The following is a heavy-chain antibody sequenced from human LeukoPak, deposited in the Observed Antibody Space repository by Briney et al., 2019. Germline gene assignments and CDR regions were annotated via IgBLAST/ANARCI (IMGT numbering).Heavy chain of an antibody. Sequence: GGSLRLSCAASAFTFNNFDMSWVRQAPGKGLEWVAVISNDGSNKYYADSVKGRFTISRDNSKNTLYLQMNSLRTEDTAVYYCAKGWGSTLFDVFDIWGQGTKVTVSS. D-gene: IGHD1-26*01. V-gene: IGHV3-30*18. CDR2: ISNDGSNK. CDR3: AKGWGSTLFDVFDI. J-gene: IGHJ3*02. CDR1: AFTFNNFD.